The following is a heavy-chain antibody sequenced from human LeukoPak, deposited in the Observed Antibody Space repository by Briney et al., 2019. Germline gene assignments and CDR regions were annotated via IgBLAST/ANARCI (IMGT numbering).Heavy chain of an antibody. V-gene: IGHV5-51*01. CDR2: IYPGDSDT. CDR1: GYSFTSYW. CDR3: ARRSGWFDP. Sequence: GESPKTPWSSFGYSFTSYWIALGRQIPGQGVEGMGIIYPGDSDTRYSPSLQGQVTISADKSISTAYLQRSSLKASDTAMYYCARRSGWFDPSGQGTLVTVSS. J-gene: IGHJ5*02. D-gene: IGHD2-15*01.